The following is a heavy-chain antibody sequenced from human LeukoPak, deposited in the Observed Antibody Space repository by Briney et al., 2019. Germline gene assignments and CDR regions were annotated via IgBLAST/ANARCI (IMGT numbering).Heavy chain of an antibody. CDR2: ISGSGGST. D-gene: IGHD6-19*01. Sequence: GGSLRLSCAASGFTFSSYGRSWVRQALGKGLVEVSAISGSGGSTYYADSLKGRFTISRDNSQNTLYLQMNSLRAEDTAVYYCAKSTSSGWYYFDYWGQGTLVTVSS. J-gene: IGHJ4*02. CDR3: AKSTSSGWYYFDY. V-gene: IGHV3-23*01. CDR1: GFTFSSYG.